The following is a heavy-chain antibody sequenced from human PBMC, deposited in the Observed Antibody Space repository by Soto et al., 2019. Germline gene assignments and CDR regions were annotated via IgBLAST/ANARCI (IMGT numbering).Heavy chain of an antibody. CDR3: AKLGSINWSPHYYFDY. J-gene: IGHJ4*02. D-gene: IGHD3-10*01. V-gene: IGHV3-23*01. CDR2: ITCSGSDT. Sequence: GGSLRLSCAASGFTFNNYAMGWVRQAPGKGLEWVSAITCSGSDTYYIDSVKGRFTISRDNSKNTLYLQMNSLRAEDTAVFYCAKLGSINWSPHYYFDYWGQGTLVTVSS. CDR1: GFTFNNYA.